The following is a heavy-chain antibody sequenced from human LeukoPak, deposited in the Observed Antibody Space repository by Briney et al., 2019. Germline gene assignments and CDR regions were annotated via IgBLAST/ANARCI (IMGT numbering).Heavy chain of an antibody. D-gene: IGHD1-26*01. CDR1: GFTFSGAW. V-gene: IGHV3-15*01. J-gene: IGHJ4*02. CDR2: IKSRSEGGTV. Sequence: GGSLRLSCAASGFTFSGAWMSWVRQAPGKGLESVGRIKSRSEGGTVDYTAAVEGRFSITRDDSTNTVYLQMNSLKTEDTAMYYCTSGGGTMDFWGQGTLVTVSS. CDR3: TSGGGTMDF.